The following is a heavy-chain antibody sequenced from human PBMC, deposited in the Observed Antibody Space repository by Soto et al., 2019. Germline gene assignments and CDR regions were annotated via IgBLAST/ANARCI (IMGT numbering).Heavy chain of an antibody. V-gene: IGHV4-30-2*06. Sequence: TSETLSLTCAVSGGSISSGGYSWSWIRQSPGKGLEWIGYIYHSGSTYYNPSLKSRVTISVDRSKNQFSLKLSSVTAADTAVYYCAREGGGNSHYYYGMDVWGQGTTVTVSS. J-gene: IGHJ6*02. D-gene: IGHD2-21*02. CDR1: GGSISSGGYS. CDR3: AREGGGNSHYYYGMDV. CDR2: IYHSGST.